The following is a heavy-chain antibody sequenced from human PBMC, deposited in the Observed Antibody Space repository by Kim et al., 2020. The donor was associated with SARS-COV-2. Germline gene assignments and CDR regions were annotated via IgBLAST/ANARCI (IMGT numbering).Heavy chain of an antibody. CDR2: IRSKAYGGTT. CDR1: GFTFGDYA. CDR3: TRAPMVWPCPHSEAAGGIDY. D-gene: IGHD6-13*01. V-gene: IGHV3-49*03. Sequence: GGSLRLSCTASGFTFGDYAMSWFRQAPGKGLEWVGFIRSKAYGGTTEYAASVKGRFTISRDDSKSIAYLQMNSLKTEDTAVYYCTRAPMVWPCPHSEAAGGIDYWGQGTLVTVSS. J-gene: IGHJ4*02.